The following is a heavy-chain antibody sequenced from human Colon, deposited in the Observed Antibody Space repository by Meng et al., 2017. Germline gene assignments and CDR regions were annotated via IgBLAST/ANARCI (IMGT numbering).Heavy chain of an antibody. D-gene: IGHD3-22*01. CDR3: AKDGSDSSGYYRRRGEWYFDL. J-gene: IGHJ2*01. CDR2: ISWDGGST. V-gene: IGHV3-43*01. CDR1: GFTFDDYT. Sequence: GESLKISCAASGFTFDDYTMHCVRQAPGKGLEWVSLISWDGGSTYYADSVKGRFTISRDNSKNSLYLQMNSLRTEDTALYYCAKDGSDSSGYYRRRGEWYFDLWGRGTLVTVAS.